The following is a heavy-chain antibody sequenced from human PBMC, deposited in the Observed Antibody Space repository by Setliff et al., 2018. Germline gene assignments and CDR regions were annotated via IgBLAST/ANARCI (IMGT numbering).Heavy chain of an antibody. CDR2: ISGSASST. V-gene: IGHV3-23*01. CDR3: AKGDDTECYSSFDY. J-gene: IGHJ4*02. D-gene: IGHD2-2*02. CDR1: GFTFSSYA. Sequence: PGGSLRLSCAASGFTFSSYAIGWVRQAPGEGLEWVSSISGSASSTYYADSVKGRCTISRDNYKNTLFLPMHSLRVEDTSVYYWAKGDDTECYSSFDYWGQGALVTVSS.